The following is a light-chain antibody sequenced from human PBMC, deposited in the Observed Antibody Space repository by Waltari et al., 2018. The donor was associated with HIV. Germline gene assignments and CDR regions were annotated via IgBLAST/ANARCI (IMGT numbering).Light chain of an antibody. CDR2: DVS. Sequence: QSALTQPRSVSGSPGQSVTISCTGTSSDVGGYTSVSWYQQHPGKAPKLMIYDVSKRPSGVPDRFSGSKSGNTASLTISGLQAEDEADYYCCSYAGSYTYVVFGGGTKLTVL. J-gene: IGLJ2*01. V-gene: IGLV2-11*01. CDR1: SSDVGGYTS. CDR3: CSYAGSYTYVV.